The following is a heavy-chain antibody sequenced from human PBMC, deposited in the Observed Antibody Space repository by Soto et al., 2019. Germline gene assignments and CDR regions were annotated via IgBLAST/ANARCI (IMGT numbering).Heavy chain of an antibody. CDR2: MYPNSGNT. CDR3: ARGRAGTTYYYYYMDV. D-gene: IGHD1-7*01. CDR1: GYTFTSYD. Sequence: ASVKVSCKASGYTFTSYDINWVRQATGQGLEWMGWMYPNSGNTGYAQKFQGRVTMTRNTSISTAYMELSSLRSEDTAVYYCARGRAGTTYYYYYMDVWGKGTTVTVSS. J-gene: IGHJ6*03. V-gene: IGHV1-8*01.